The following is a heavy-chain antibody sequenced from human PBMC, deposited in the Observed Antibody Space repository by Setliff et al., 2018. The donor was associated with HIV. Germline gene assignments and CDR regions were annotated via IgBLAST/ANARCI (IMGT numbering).Heavy chain of an antibody. Sequence: GASVKVSCKASGFTFNHYPISWVRQAPGRGLDWMGGIIPAFGTANYAQKFQGRVTITTDESTTTVFMDLSSLRADDTAVYYCVRGYRSAWNSWFDAWGQGTRVTVSS. D-gene: IGHD6-19*01. CDR2: IIPAFGTA. J-gene: IGHJ5*02. CDR1: GFTFNHYP. V-gene: IGHV1-69*05. CDR3: VRGYRSAWNSWFDA.